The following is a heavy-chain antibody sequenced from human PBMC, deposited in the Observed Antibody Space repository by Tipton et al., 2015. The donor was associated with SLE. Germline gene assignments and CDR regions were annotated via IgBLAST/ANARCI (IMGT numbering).Heavy chain of an antibody. J-gene: IGHJ4*02. V-gene: IGHV3-23*01. Sequence: SLRLSCAASGFTFSNYNMNWVRQAPGKGLEWVSAISGSGGSTYYADSVKGRFTISRDNAKNALYLQMNSLRVEDTAVYYCARDLKGRVGIVDYWGQGTLVTVSS. CDR3: ARDLKGRVGIVDY. D-gene: IGHD2-21*01. CDR1: GFTFSNYN. CDR2: ISGSGGST.